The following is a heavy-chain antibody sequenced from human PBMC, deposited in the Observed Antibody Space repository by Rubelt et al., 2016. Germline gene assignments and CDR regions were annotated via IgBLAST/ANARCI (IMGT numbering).Heavy chain of an antibody. J-gene: IGHJ4*02. CDR3: ARDPHLLWFGELFVFDY. Sequence: ISSSGSTIYYADSVKGRFTISRDNAKNSLYLQMNSLRAEDTAVYYCARDPHLLWFGELFVFDYWGQGTLVTVSS. V-gene: IGHV3-11*04. D-gene: IGHD3-10*01. CDR2: ISSSGSTI.